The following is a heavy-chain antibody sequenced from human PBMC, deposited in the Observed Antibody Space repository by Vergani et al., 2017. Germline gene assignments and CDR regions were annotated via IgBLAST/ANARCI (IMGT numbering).Heavy chain of an antibody. CDR3: ARHSEGSYLLGYFDL. Sequence: QVQLQQWGAGLLKPSETLSLTCAVYGGSFSGYYWSWIRQPPGKGLEWIGEINHSGSTNYNPSLKSRVTISVDRSKNQFSLKLSSVTAADTAVYYCARHSEGSYLLGYFDLWGRGTLVTVSS. J-gene: IGHJ2*01. V-gene: IGHV4-34*01. CDR2: INHSGST. D-gene: IGHD3-10*01. CDR1: GGSFSGYY.